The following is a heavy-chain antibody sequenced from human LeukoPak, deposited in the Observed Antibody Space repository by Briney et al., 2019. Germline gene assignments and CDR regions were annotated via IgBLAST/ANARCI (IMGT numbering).Heavy chain of an antibody. CDR2: ISYNSETA. CDR1: GFTFSIYA. D-gene: IGHD5-24*01. CDR3: TRSGDGAFDT. V-gene: IGHV3-48*04. Sequence: PGGSLRLSCAASGFTFSIYAMNWVRQTPGEGLEWVSYISYNSETAHYADSVRGRFTISRDNAKNSVYLQMNSLRAEDTAVYYCTRSGDGAFDTWGQGTMVTVSS. J-gene: IGHJ3*02.